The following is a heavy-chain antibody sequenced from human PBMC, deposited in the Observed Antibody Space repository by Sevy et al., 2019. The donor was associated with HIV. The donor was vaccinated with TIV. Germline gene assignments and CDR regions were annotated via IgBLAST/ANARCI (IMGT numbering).Heavy chain of an antibody. CDR2: ISRSGSYI. V-gene: IGHV3-21*01. CDR3: ASQFDY. Sequence: GGSLRLSCAVSGFNFSNYSMDWVRQAPGKGLEWVSSISRSGSYIYYSDSLKGGITISRDNAKNSVYLQMNSLRAEDTAVYYCASQFDYWGQGTLVTVSS. CDR1: GFNFSNYS. J-gene: IGHJ4*02.